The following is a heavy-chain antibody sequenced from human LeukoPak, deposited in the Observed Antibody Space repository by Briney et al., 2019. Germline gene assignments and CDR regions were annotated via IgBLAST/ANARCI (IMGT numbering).Heavy chain of an antibody. CDR2: IKQDGSEK. V-gene: IGHV3-7*01. J-gene: IGHJ4*02. CDR1: GFTFSSDW. Sequence: GGSLRLSCAASGFTFSSDWMSWVRQAPGKGLEWVANIKQDGSEKYYVDSVKGRFTISRDNAKNSLYLQMNSLRAEDTAVYYCARDRDPGGYFDYWGQGTLVTVSS. CDR3: ARDRDPGGYFDY. D-gene: IGHD3-10*01.